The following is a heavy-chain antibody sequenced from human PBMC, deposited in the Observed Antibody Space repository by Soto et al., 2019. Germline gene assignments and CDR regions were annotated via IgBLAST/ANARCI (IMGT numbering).Heavy chain of an antibody. Sequence: ASVKVSCKASGYTFTGYYMHWVRQAPGQGLEWMGWINPNSGGTNYAQKFQGRVTMTRDTSISTAYIELSRLRSDDTAVYYCARDVGLRRELWFGYWGQGXLVTVYS. V-gene: IGHV1-2*02. CDR2: INPNSGGT. D-gene: IGHD3-16*01. CDR3: ARDVGLRRELWFGY. CDR1: GYTFTGYY. J-gene: IGHJ4*02.